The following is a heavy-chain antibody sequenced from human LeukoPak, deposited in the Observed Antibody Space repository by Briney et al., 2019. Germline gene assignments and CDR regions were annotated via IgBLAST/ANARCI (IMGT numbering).Heavy chain of an antibody. CDR2: MYYTGST. Sequence: SETLSLTCSVSGGSINSDYWSWIRQPPGKGLEWIGYMYYTGSTNYNPSLESRVTISLATSKTQFSLKLSSVTPADTAVYYCARVSVVYGMDVWGQGTTVTVSS. V-gene: IGHV4-59*01. CDR1: GGSINSDY. CDR3: ARVSVVYGMDV. J-gene: IGHJ6*02.